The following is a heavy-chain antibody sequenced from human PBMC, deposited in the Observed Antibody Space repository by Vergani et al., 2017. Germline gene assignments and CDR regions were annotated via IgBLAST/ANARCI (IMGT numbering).Heavy chain of an antibody. D-gene: IGHD3-10*01. CDR3: ARESIVLLWFGELVNGQVDY. J-gene: IGHJ4*02. CDR2: IIPILGIA. CDR1: GGTFSSYT. V-gene: IGHV1-69*08. Sequence: HVQLVQSGAAVKKPGSSVKVSCKASGGTFSSYTISWVLPAPGHGFEWMARIIPILGIANYAQKFQGRVTIIADKSTSTAYMELSSLRSEDTAVYYCARESIVLLWFGELVNGQVDYWGQGTLVTVSS.